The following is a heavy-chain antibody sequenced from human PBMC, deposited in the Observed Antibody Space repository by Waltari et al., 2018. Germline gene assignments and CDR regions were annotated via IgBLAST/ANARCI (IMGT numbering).Heavy chain of an antibody. D-gene: IGHD3-3*01. CDR3: ARGNYDFWSGRQTYGMDV. J-gene: IGHJ6*02. CDR2: IIPIFGTA. Sequence: GRQAPGQGLEWMGGIIPIFGTANYAQKFQGRVTITADESTSTAYMELSSLRSEDTAVYYCARGNYDFWSGRQTYGMDVWGQGTTVTVSS. V-gene: IGHV1-69*01.